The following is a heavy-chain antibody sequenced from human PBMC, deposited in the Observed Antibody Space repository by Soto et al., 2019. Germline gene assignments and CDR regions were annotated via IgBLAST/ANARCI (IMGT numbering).Heavy chain of an antibody. V-gene: IGHV1-69*12. Sequence: QVQLVQSGAEVKKPGSSVKVSCKASGGTFSNYAISWVRQAPGQGLEWMGGIIPIFGTANYAQKFQGRVTITADESTSTAYMELSSLRSEDTAIYYCAVGSVDIVPPGMNPFDPWGQGTLVTVSS. D-gene: IGHD5-12*01. CDR1: GGTFSNYA. J-gene: IGHJ5*02. CDR3: AVGSVDIVPPGMNPFDP. CDR2: IIPIFGTA.